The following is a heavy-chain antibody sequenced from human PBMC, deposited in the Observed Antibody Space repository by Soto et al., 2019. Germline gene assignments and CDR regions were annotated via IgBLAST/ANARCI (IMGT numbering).Heavy chain of an antibody. CDR3: AKERTGGDYSPDTAMLDY. CDR1: GFTFSSYG. Sequence: GGSLRLSCAASGFTFSSYGMHWVRQAPGKGLEWVAVISYDGSNKYYADSVKGRFTISRDNSKNTLYLQMNSLRAEDTAVYYCAKERTGGDYSPDTAMLDYWGQGTLVTVSS. CDR2: ISYDGSNK. J-gene: IGHJ4*02. D-gene: IGHD5-18*01. V-gene: IGHV3-30*18.